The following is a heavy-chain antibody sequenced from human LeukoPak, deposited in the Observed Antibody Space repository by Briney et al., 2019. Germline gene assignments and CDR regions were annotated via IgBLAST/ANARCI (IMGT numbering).Heavy chain of an antibody. CDR1: GSISGYY. Sequence: SETLSLTCTVSGSISGYYWSWTRQPPGRGLEWIGYIYTSGSTNYNPSLESRVTISVDTSKNQFSLDLSSVTAADTAVYYCARQKCTSASCLTKNAFDIWGQGTMVTVSS. CDR3: ARQKCTSASCLTKNAFDI. D-gene: IGHD2-2*01. CDR2: IYTSGST. V-gene: IGHV4-4*09. J-gene: IGHJ3*02.